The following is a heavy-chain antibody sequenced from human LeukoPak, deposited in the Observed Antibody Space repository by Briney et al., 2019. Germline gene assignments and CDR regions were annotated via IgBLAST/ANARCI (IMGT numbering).Heavy chain of an antibody. CDR3: ARGNLYFDY. CDR1: GFTFTNYA. V-gene: IGHV3-23*01. CDR2: ITGTGHTT. J-gene: IGHJ4*02. Sequence: PGGSLRLSCAASGFTFTNYAVAWVRQAPGKGLEWVSVITGTGHTTYYADSVKGRFTISRDNSKNTLYLQMNGLRAEDTAVYYCARGNLYFDYWGQGALVTVSS.